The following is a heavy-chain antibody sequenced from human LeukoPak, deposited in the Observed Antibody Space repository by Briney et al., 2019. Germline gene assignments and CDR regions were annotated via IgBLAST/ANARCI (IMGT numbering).Heavy chain of an antibody. V-gene: IGHV3-7*01. CDR3: ARDDFWSGYYNWFDP. D-gene: IGHD3-3*01. CDR2: IKQDGSEK. CDR1: GFTLSSYW. J-gene: IGHJ5*02. Sequence: PGGSLRLSCAASGFTLSSYWMSWVRQAPGKGLEWVANIKQDGSEKYYVDSVKGRFTISRDNAKNSLYLQMNSLRAEDTAVYYCARDDFWSGYYNWFDPWGQGTLVAVS.